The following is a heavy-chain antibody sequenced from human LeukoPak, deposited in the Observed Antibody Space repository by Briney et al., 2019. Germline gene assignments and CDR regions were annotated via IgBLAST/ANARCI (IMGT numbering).Heavy chain of an antibody. J-gene: IGHJ6*04. CDR1: GGSVSSGRYY. V-gene: IGHV4-61*02. D-gene: IGHD1-26*01. CDR3: ARETTLGPTSRMDV. Sequence: PSQALSLTCSVSGGSVSSGRYYWTWIRQPAGKGLEWIGRFYTSGSTNYNPSLESRVTISIDTSKNQFSLKLSSVTAADTAVYYCARETTLGPTSRMDVWGKGTTVTVSS. CDR2: FYTSGST.